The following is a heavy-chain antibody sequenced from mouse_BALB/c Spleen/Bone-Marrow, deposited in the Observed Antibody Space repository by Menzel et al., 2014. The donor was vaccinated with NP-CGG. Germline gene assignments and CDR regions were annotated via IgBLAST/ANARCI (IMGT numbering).Heavy chain of an antibody. V-gene: IGHV1S53*02. CDR2: ISPGNGDI. D-gene: IGHD2-10*02. CDR1: GYTFTDHA. J-gene: IGHJ1*01. CDR3: KGWYGRYFDV. Sequence: VQLQQSDAELVKPGASVKISCRASGYTFTDHAIHWVKQKPEQGLEWIGNISPGNGDIKYNEKFKGKATLTADKSSSTAYMQLNSLTSEDSAVYLCKGWYGRYFDVWGAGTTVTVSS.